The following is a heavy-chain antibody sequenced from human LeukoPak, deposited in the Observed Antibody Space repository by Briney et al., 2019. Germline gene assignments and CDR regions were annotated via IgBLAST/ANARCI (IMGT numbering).Heavy chain of an antibody. CDR2: IYTSGST. D-gene: IGHD5-24*01. CDR3: ARDPGWLQLRYYMDV. J-gene: IGHJ6*03. CDR1: GGSISSYY. Sequence: PSETLSLTCTVSGGSISSYYWSWIRQPPGKGLEWIGYIYTSGSTNYNPSLKSRVTISVDTSKNQFSLKLSSVTAADTAVYYCARDPGWLQLRYYMDVWGKGTTVTVSS. V-gene: IGHV4-4*09.